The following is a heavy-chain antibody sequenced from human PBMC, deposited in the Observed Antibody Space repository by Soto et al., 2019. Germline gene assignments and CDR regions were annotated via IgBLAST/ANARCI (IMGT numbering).Heavy chain of an antibody. V-gene: IGHV4-30-4*01. CDR2: IYYSGST. Sequence: SETLSLTCTVSGGSISSGDYYWSWIRQPPGKGLEWIGYIYYSGSTYYNPSLKSRVTISVDTSKNQFSLKLSSVTAADTAVYYCARYKDIVVVPAAMRGADEVGWRDYYYGMDVWGQGTTVTVSS. CDR3: ARYKDIVVVPAAMRGADEVGWRDYYYGMDV. CDR1: GGSISSGDYY. D-gene: IGHD2-2*01. J-gene: IGHJ6*02.